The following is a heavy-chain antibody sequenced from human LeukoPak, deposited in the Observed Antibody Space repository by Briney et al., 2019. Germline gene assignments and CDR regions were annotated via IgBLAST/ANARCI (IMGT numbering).Heavy chain of an antibody. V-gene: IGHV3-23*01. D-gene: IGHD3-10*01. CDR1: GFTFTSYA. CDR2: ISGSGGYT. Sequence: PGGSLRLSCAASGFTFTSYAMSWVRQAPGKGLEWVSCISGSGGYTYYPDSVKGRFTISRDNSKNTLYLQVNSLRAEDTAVYYCAKGAFERFGEPSDYWGQGTLVTVSS. CDR3: AKGAFERFGEPSDY. J-gene: IGHJ4*02.